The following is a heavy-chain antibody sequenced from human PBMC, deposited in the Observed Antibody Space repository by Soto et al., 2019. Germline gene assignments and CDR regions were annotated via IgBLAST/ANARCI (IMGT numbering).Heavy chain of an antibody. Sequence: QVQLVQSGAEVKKPGASVKVSCKASGYTFTSYDINWVRQATGQGLEWMGWMNPNSGNTGYAQKFQGRVTMTRNTYIXTXSMELSSLRSEDTAVYYCARGSTYYDSSGYYSPPDYWGQGTLVTVSS. J-gene: IGHJ4*02. D-gene: IGHD3-22*01. CDR2: MNPNSGNT. CDR3: ARGSTYYDSSGYYSPPDY. V-gene: IGHV1-8*01. CDR1: GYTFTSYD.